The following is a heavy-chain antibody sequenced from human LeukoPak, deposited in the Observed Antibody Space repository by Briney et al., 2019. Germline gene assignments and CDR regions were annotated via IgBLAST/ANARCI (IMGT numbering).Heavy chain of an antibody. V-gene: IGHV1-8*01. Sequence: ASVKVSCKASGYTFTSCDINWVRQATGQGLEWIGWTNPNSGNTGYGQSFQGRVTMTRDNSISTAYMELSNLRSEDTAIYYCTRGSSGRRDYWGQGTLVTVSS. CDR3: TRGSSGRRDY. CDR2: TNPNSGNT. CDR1: GYTFTSCD. D-gene: IGHD6-19*01. J-gene: IGHJ4*02.